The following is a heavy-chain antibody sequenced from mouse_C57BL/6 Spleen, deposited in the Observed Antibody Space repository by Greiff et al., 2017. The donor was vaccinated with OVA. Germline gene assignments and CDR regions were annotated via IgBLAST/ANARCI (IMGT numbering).Heavy chain of an antibody. J-gene: IGHJ4*01. CDR3: ARSGTPGYAMDY. D-gene: IGHD3-1*01. CDR2: IHPNSGST. V-gene: IGHV1-64*01. Sequence: VQLQQPGAELVKPGASVKLSCKASGYTFTSYWMHWVKQRPGQGLEWIGMIHPNSGSTNYNEKFKSKATLTVDKSSSTAYMQLSSLTSEDSAVYDCARSGTPGYAMDYWGQGTSVTVAS. CDR1: GYTFTSYW.